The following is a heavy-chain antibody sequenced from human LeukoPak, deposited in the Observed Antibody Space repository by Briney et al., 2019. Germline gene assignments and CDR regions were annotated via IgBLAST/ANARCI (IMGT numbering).Heavy chain of an antibody. CDR1: GFTFSSYA. CDR2: ISGSGGST. J-gene: IGHJ6*02. CDR3: AKDLPPITMIVIGGMDV. V-gene: IGHV3-23*01. Sequence: GGSLRLSCAASGFTFSSYAMSWVRQAPGKGLEWVSAISGSGGSTYYADSVKGRFTISRDNSKNTLYLQMNSLRAEDTAVYYCAKDLPPITMIVIGGMDVWGQGTTVTVSS. D-gene: IGHD3-22*01.